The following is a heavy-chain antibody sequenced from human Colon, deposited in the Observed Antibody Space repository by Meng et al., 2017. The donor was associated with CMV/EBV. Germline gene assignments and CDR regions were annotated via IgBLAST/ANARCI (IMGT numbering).Heavy chain of an antibody. V-gene: IGHV4-61*01. J-gene: IGHJ5*02. Sequence: SETLSLTCSVSGSSVNSDRFYWSWIRQPPGKGLEWIGYIYYSGSTNYNPSLKSRVTISVDTSKNQFSLKLSSVTAADTAVYYCARAHLIQWELFWFDPWGQGTLVTVSS. CDR3: ARAHLIQWELFWFDP. CDR2: IYYSGST. CDR1: GSSVNSDRFY. D-gene: IGHD1-26*01.